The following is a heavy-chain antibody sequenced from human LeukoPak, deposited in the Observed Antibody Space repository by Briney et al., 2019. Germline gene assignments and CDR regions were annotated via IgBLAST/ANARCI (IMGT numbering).Heavy chain of an antibody. Sequence: SETLSLTCAVSGYSISSAFYWGWIRQSPGKGLEWIGTIHYSGGTSYNPSLKSRVTISVDTSKNQFSLKLRSVTAADTAVYYCARGFRGDNFDYWGQGTLVTVSS. CDR3: ARGFRGDNFDY. D-gene: IGHD7-27*01. J-gene: IGHJ4*02. CDR2: IHYSGGT. CDR1: GYSISSAFY. V-gene: IGHV4-38-2*01.